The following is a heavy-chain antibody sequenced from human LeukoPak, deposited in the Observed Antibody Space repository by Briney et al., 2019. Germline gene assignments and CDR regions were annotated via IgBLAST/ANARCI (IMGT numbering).Heavy chain of an antibody. V-gene: IGHV1-69*04. D-gene: IGHD6-13*01. CDR1: GGTFSSYT. CDR2: IIPILGIA. Sequence: ASVKVSCKASGGTFSSYTISWVRQAPGQGLEWMGRIIPILGIANYAQKFQGRVTITADKSTSTAYMELSSLRSEDTAVYYCARDSSSGWFDPWGQGTLVTVSS. J-gene: IGHJ5*02. CDR3: ARDSSSGWFDP.